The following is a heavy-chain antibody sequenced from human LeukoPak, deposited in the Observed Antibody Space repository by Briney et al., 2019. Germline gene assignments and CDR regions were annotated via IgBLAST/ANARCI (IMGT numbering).Heavy chain of an antibody. CDR3: ARDVNWKDYYYYYGMDV. V-gene: IGHV1-18*01. D-gene: IGHD1-1*01. CDR2: ISAYNGNT. J-gene: IGHJ6*02. CDR1: GYTXTSYG. Sequence: ASVKVSCKASGYTXTSYGISWVRQAPGQGLDWMGWISAYNGNTNYAQKLQGRVTMTTDTSTSTAYMELRSLRSDDTAVYYCARDVNWKDYYYYYGMDVWGQGTTVTVSS.